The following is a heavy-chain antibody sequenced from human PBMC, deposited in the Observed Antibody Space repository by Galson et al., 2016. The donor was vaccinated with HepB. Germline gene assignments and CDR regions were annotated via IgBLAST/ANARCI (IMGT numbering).Heavy chain of an antibody. J-gene: IGHJ3*02. D-gene: IGHD1-1*01. CDR1: GFLFSNFG. Sequence: SLRLSCAASGFLFSNFGMAWVRQAPGKGLEWVAVIWYNGKNTYYSDSVKGRFTISRDNSNDTLSLQMHGLRAEDTATYYCARDRKSRWNDGAFDIWGLGTMFTVSS. CDR2: IWYNGKNT. CDR3: ARDRKSRWNDGAFDI. V-gene: IGHV3-33*01.